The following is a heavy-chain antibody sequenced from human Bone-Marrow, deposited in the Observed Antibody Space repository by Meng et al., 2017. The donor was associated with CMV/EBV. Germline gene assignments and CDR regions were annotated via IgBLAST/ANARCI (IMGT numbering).Heavy chain of an antibody. J-gene: IGHJ5*01. Sequence: ASVKVSCKASGYTFTGYYMHWVRQAPGQGLEWMGWINPNSGGTNYAQKFQGRVTMTRDTSISTAYMELSRLRSDDTAVYYCAREGLRGYGSSWFDSWGQGTLVTVSS. CDR2: INPNSGGT. V-gene: IGHV1-2*02. CDR3: AREGLRGYGSSWFDS. D-gene: IGHD6-19*01. CDR1: GYTFTGYY.